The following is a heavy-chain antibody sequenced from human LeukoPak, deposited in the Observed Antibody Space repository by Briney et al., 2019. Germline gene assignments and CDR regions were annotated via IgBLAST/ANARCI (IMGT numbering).Heavy chain of an antibody. CDR1: GFTFSSYD. CDR2: IGTAGDT. J-gene: IGHJ6*02. Sequence: GGSLRLSCAASGFTFSSYDMHWVRQATGKGLEWVSAIGTAGDTYYPGSVKGRFTISRENAKNSLYLQMNSLRAGDTAVYYCARGIVAAGAYYYYYYGMDVWGQGTTVTVSS. CDR3: ARGIVAAGAYYYYYYGMDV. V-gene: IGHV3-13*01. D-gene: IGHD6-13*01.